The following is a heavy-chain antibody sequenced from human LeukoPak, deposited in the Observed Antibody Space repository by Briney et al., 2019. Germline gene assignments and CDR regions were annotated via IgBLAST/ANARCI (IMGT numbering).Heavy chain of an antibody. CDR1: GFAFSNCW. D-gene: IGHD3-10*01. V-gene: IGHV3-7*03. Sequence: PGGSLRLSCAASGFAFSNCWMNWVRQAPGKGLEWVANIKQDGSAKFYADSVKGRFTISRDNASNSLYLQMNSLRAEDTAVYYCARDRSLSGYWGQGTLVTVSS. CDR3: ARDRSLSGY. J-gene: IGHJ4*02. CDR2: IKQDGSAK.